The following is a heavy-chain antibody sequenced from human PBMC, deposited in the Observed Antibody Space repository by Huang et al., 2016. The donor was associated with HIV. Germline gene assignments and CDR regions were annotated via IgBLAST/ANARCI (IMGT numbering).Heavy chain of an antibody. CDR3: ARGVFDGVWSGDLLPHFYYMDV. V-gene: IGHV1-69*13. Sequence: QVQLVQSGAEMKKPGSSVKVSCTAPGGTFSSYGISWVRQAPGQGLEWMGGSVPIFRRKGYAQKFQGRLTITADESTSTAYMELSSLRSQDSAIYFCARGVFDGVWSGDLLPHFYYMDVWGKGTTVTVSS. CDR2: SVPIFRRK. J-gene: IGHJ6*03. CDR1: GGTFSSYG. D-gene: IGHD3-10*01.